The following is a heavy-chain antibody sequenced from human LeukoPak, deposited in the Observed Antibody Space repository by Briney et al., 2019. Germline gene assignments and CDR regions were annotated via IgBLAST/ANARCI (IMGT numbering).Heavy chain of an antibody. J-gene: IGHJ3*02. CDR3: AREVVGDAFDI. D-gene: IGHD3-22*01. CDR1: GGTFSSYT. Sequence: ASVKVSCKASGGTFSSYTISWVRQAPGQGLEWMGRIIPILGIANYAQKLQGRVTMTTDTSTSTAYMELRSLRSDDTAVYYCAREVVGDAFDIWGQGTMVTVSS. V-gene: IGHV1-69*02. CDR2: IIPILGIA.